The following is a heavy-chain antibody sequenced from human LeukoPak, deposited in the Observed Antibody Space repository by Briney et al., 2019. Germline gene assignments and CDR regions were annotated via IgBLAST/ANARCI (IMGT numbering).Heavy chain of an antibody. Sequence: GGSLRLSCAASGFTFSSHWMSWVRKTPRKGLEWVAHINQDGTEEYYVDAVKGRFTISRDNAKNSLYLQMSSLRAEDTAVYYCARDGTAAGLYFDLWGQGTLVPVSS. D-gene: IGHD6-13*01. J-gene: IGHJ4*01. CDR2: INQDGTEE. CDR1: GFTFSSHW. CDR3: ARDGTAAGLYFDL. V-gene: IGHV3-7*01.